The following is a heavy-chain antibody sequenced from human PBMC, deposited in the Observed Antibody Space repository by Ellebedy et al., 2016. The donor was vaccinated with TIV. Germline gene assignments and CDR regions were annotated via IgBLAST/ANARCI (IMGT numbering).Heavy chain of an antibody. D-gene: IGHD1-26*01. CDR2: ISNEGSTR. CDR1: GFTFSTYG. V-gene: IGHV3-30*18. J-gene: IGHJ3*01. CDR3: AKDIDSGSYYLDASDV. Sequence: GESLKISCEASGFTFSTYGMHWVRQAPGKGLEWVAFISNEGSTRYNTDSVKGRFTISRDKSKNTLYVQMDSRRAEDTAVYYCAKDIDSGSYYLDASDVWGQGTKVTVSS.